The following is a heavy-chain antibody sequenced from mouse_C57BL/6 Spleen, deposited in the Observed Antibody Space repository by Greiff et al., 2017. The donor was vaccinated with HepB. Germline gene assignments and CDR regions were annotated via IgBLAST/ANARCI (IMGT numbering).Heavy chain of an antibody. Sequence: EVMLVESGEGLVKPGGSLKLSCAASGFTFSSYAMSWVRQTPEKRLEWVAYISSGGDYIYYADTVKGRFTISRDNARNTLYLQMSSLKSEDTAMYYCTREGSGYDAMDYWGQGTSVTVSS. CDR3: TREGSGYDAMDY. J-gene: IGHJ4*01. CDR1: GFTFSSYA. D-gene: IGHD3-2*02. V-gene: IGHV5-9-1*02. CDR2: ISSGGDYI.